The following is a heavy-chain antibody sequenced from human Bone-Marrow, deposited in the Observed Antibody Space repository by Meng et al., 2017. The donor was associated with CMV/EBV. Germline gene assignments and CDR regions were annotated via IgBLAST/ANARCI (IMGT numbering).Heavy chain of an antibody. CDR3: ARARPKRYCSSTICPSAKSYYYGMDV. V-gene: IGHV4-34*01. D-gene: IGHD2-2*01. CDR2: INHSGST. CDR1: GWSFSGYY. Sequence: SETLSLTCAVYGWSFSGYYWSWIRQPPGKGLEWIGEINHSGSTNYNPSLKSRVTISVDTSKNQFSLKLSSVTAADTDVYYCARARPKRYCSSTICPSAKSYYYGMDVWGQGTTVTVSS. J-gene: IGHJ6*02.